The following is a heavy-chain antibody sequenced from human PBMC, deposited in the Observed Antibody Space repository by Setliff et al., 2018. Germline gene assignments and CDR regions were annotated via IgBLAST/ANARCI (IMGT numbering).Heavy chain of an antibody. J-gene: IGHJ3*02. CDR2: IRYDGSNK. CDR3: ARDSTDYYDSSGYYYGSRDNDAFDI. Sequence: GGSLRLSCAASGFTFSSYAMHWVRQAPGKGLEWVSFIRYDGSNKYYADSVKGRLTISRDNSKNTLYLQMNSLRAEDTAVYYCARDSTDYYDSSGYYYGSRDNDAFDIWGQGTMVTVSS. V-gene: IGHV3-30*02. CDR1: GFTFSSYA. D-gene: IGHD3-22*01.